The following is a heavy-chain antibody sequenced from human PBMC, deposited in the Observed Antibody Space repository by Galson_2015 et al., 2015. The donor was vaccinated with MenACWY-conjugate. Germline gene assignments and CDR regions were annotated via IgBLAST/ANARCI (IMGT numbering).Heavy chain of an antibody. CDR3: AKADKQTCYGATCYYFGS. Sequence: GKGLEWVSTISGVIGTTYQADSVKGRFTISRDDSKNTLYLQMNNLRAEDTALYICAKADKQTCYGATCYYFGSWGQGTLVTVSS. V-gene: IGHV3-23*01. D-gene: IGHD4/OR15-4a*01. CDR2: ISGVIGTT. J-gene: IGHJ4*02.